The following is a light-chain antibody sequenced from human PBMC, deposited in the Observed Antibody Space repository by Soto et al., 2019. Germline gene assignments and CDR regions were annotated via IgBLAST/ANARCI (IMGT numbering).Light chain of an antibody. V-gene: IGLV1-40*01. CDR2: SNS. J-gene: IGLJ7*01. CDR1: SSNIGAGYD. Sequence: SVLTQPPSVSGAPGQRVTISCTGSSSNIGAGYDVHWYQQFPGAAPKFLIYSNSNRPSGVPDRFSGSKSGTSASLVITGLQSEDEADYYCQSYDSTLSGVVFGGGTQLTVL. CDR3: QSYDSTLSGVV.